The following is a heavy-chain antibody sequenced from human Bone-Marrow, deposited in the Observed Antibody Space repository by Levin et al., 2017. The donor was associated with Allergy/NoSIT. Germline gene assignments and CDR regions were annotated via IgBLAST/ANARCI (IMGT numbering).Heavy chain of an antibody. CDR1: GGIFSGFI. Sequence: SVKVSCKATGGIFSGFIISWVRQAPGQGPEWMGGIITNSGTTKYAAKFQGRVTITADTSTRTAYLDLNSLRGDDTAVYYCTRNSRAGRGPALYWGQGTLITVSS. CDR2: IITNSGTT. J-gene: IGHJ4*02. CDR3: TRNSRAGRGPALY. D-gene: IGHD2/OR15-2a*01. V-gene: IGHV1-69*06.